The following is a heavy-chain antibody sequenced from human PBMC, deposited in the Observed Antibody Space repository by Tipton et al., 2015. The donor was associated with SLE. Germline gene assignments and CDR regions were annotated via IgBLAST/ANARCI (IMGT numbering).Heavy chain of an antibody. D-gene: IGHD6-25*01. CDR3: ARTEVGGYSHDAFDL. V-gene: IGHV4-4*07. CDR1: GGSISSYY. Sequence: TLSLTCTVSGGSISSYYWSWIRQPAGGGLEWIGHIYSSGSPNYSPSLRSRATISVDTSKNQFSLKLSSVTAADTAVYYCARTEVGGYSHDAFDLWGHGTMVTVSS. CDR2: IYSSGSP. J-gene: IGHJ3*01.